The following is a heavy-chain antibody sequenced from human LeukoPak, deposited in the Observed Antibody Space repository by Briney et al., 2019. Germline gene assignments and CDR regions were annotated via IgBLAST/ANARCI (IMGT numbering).Heavy chain of an antibody. Sequence: GGSLRLSCAASGFTFSSYWMSWVRQAPGKGLEWVANIKQDGSEKYYVDSVKCRFTISRDNAKNSLYLQMNSLRAEDTAVYYCARDLLLYSSSWYYYYYGMDVWGQGTTVTVSS. CDR2: IKQDGSEK. D-gene: IGHD6-13*01. V-gene: IGHV3-7*01. J-gene: IGHJ6*02. CDR3: ARDLLLYSSSWYYYYYGMDV. CDR1: GFTFSSYW.